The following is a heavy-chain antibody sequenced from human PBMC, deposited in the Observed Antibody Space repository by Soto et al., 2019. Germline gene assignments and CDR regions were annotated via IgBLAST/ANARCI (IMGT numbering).Heavy chain of an antibody. CDR3: TTDTWNSTPCAY. V-gene: IGHV3-15*07. CDR2: IRAKSDGGTT. D-gene: IGHD1-7*01. J-gene: IGHJ1*01. CDR1: DFTFSNAW. Sequence: EVHLMESGGGVVKPGGSLRLSCAAPDFTFSNAWMNWVRQTPGKGLEWVGRIRAKSDGGTTDYAAPKKGRFTISIDDSKNLMYLKMNKLKTEDTAAYYCTTDTWNSTPCAYWGKGPLVTVS.